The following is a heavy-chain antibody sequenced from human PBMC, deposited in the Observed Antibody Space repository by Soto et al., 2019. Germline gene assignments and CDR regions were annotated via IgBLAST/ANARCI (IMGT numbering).Heavy chain of an antibody. CDR3: ARNHYGSGSYHYYYYGMDV. CDR1: GGSISSGDYY. V-gene: IGHV4-30-4*01. D-gene: IGHD3-10*01. Sequence: KASETLSLTCTVSGGSISSGDYYWSWIRQPPGKGLEWIGYIYYSGSTYYNPSLKSRVTISVDTSKNQFSLKLSSVTAADTAVYYCARNHYGSGSYHYYYYGMDVWGQGTTVTVSS. J-gene: IGHJ6*02. CDR2: IYYSGST.